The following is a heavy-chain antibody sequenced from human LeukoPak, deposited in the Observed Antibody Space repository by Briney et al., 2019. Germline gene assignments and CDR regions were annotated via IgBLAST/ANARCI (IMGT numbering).Heavy chain of an antibody. CDR1: GFTVSSNY. CDR3: ARPRIWFGNTLEDY. J-gene: IGHJ4*02. V-gene: IGHV3-53*01. Sequence: GGSLRLSCAASGFTVSSNYMSWVRQAPGKGLEWASVIYSGGSTYYADSVKGRFTISKHNSKNTLYLQMNSLRAEDTAVYYCARPRIWFGNTLEDYWGQGTLVTVSS. CDR2: IYSGGST. D-gene: IGHD3-10*01.